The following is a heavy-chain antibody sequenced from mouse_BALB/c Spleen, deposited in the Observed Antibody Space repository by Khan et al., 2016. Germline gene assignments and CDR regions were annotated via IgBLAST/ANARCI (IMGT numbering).Heavy chain of an antibody. CDR2: IYYSGTI. Sequence: EVQLQESGPGLVKPSQTVSLTCTVTGISITTGNYRWSWIRQFPGNKLEWIGYIYYSGTITYNPSLTSRTTITRDTSKNQFFMEMNSLTAKDTATYYCARFTTYYCVYWGQDTTLTVSS. J-gene: IGHJ2*01. CDR1: GISITTGNYR. CDR3: ARFTTYYCVY. V-gene: IGHV3-5*02. D-gene: IGHD1-1*01.